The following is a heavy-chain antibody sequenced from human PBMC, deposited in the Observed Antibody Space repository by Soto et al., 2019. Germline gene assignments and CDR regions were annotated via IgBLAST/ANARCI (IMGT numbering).Heavy chain of an antibody. CDR2: IYYSGST. V-gene: IGHV4-61*01. J-gene: IGHJ4*02. CDR1: GGSVSSGSYY. CDR3: ARVGGYSYGYPYYFDY. Sequence: PSETLSLTCTVSGGSVSSGSYYWSWIRQPPGKGLEWIGYIYYSGSTNYNPSLKSRVTISVDTSKNQFSLKLSSVTAADTAVYYCARVGGYSYGYPYYFDYWGQGTLVTVSS. D-gene: IGHD5-18*01.